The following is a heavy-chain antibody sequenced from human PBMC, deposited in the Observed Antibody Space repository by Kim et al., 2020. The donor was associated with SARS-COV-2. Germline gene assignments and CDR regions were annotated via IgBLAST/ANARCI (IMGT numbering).Heavy chain of an antibody. V-gene: IGHV4-39*01. D-gene: IGHD6-19*01. J-gene: IGHJ4*02. Sequence: SETLSLTCTVSGGSISSSSYYWGWIRQPPGKGLEWIGSIYYSGSTYYNPSLKSRVTISVDTSKNQFSLKLSSVTAADTAVYYCARRSAGGIAVAVNVIDYWGQRTLVTVAS. CDR1: GGSISSSSYY. CDR2: IYYSGST. CDR3: ARRSAGGIAVAVNVIDY.